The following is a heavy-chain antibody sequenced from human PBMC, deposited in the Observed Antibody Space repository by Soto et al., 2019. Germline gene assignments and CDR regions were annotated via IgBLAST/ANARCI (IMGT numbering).Heavy chain of an antibody. CDR2: IYYSGST. V-gene: IGHV4-31*03. Sequence: VHLIESGPGLVKTYQPLSPTSSVPVAPTSRGGYSWTWIRQHPGKGLEWIGYIYYSGSTYYNPSLKSRVTISVKTSKNQFSLKLSSVTAADTAVYYCARGRTYYAPWGQGTLVTVSS. CDR3: ARGRTYYAP. CDR1: VAPTSRGGYS. D-gene: IGHD3-10*01. J-gene: IGHJ5*02.